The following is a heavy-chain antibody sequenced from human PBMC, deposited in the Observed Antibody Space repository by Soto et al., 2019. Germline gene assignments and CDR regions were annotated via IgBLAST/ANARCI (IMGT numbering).Heavy chain of an antibody. CDR2: ITGSGGST. J-gene: IGHJ6*02. V-gene: IGHV3-23*01. CDR3: VKDMSYYDFWTGSMDL. D-gene: IGHD3-3*01. CDR1: GFSFSNYA. Sequence: EVQLLESGGGLAEPGGSLRLSCAASGFSFSNYAMSWLRQAPGKGLEWVSAITGSGGSTYYADSVKGRFTISRDNSMYTLYLQMTHLRAEDTAVYYCVKDMSYYDFWTGSMDLWGQGATVTFSS.